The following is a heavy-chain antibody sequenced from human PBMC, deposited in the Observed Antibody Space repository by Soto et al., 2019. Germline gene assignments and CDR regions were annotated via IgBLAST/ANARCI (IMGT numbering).Heavy chain of an antibody. Sequence: QITLNESGPTQVKPRQTLTLTCTLSGFSLTTSGVGVGWIRQSPGKAPEWLALIYWDDDKRYSPSLKSRLTSTKDTSKNQVVLTMADLDPADTATYYCAHRVLRTVFGLVTTTAIYFDFWGQGTPVAVSS. V-gene: IGHV2-5*02. CDR3: AHRVLRTVFGLVTTTAIYFDF. CDR2: IYWDDDK. D-gene: IGHD3-3*01. J-gene: IGHJ4*02. CDR1: GFSLTTSGVG.